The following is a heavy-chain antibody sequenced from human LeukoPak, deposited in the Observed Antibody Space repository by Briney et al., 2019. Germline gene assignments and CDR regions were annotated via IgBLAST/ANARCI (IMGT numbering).Heavy chain of an antibody. CDR2: ITYDGSNK. Sequence: PGGSLRLSCAASGFTFSSYGMHWVRQAPGKGLEWVAVITYDGSNKYYADSVKGRFTISRDNSKNTLYLQMNSLRAEDTAVYYCAKVPYYDSSGYFPRGQGTLVTVSS. J-gene: IGHJ5*02. CDR1: GFTFSSYG. D-gene: IGHD3-22*01. CDR3: AKVPYYDSSGYFP. V-gene: IGHV3-30*18.